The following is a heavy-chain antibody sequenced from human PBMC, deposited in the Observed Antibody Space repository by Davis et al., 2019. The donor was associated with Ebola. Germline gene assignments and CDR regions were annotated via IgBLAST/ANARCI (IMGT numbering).Heavy chain of an antibody. D-gene: IGHD1-14*01. Sequence: AASVKVSCKCKVSGYTLAELFMHWLRPAPGKGREWMGYFDPEECEAIYAQNFQGRVTMTEDTSTNTAYMELSGLRSEDTAVYYCSIGGTTGGFDYWGQGTLVTVSS. CDR2: FDPEECEA. V-gene: IGHV1-24*01. CDR1: GYTLAELF. J-gene: IGHJ4*02. CDR3: SIGGTTGGFDY.